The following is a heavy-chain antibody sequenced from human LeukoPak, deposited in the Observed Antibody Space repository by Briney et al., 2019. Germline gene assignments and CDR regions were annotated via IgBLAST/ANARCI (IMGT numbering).Heavy chain of an antibody. J-gene: IGHJ4*02. Sequence: GGSLRLSCEASGFTFNRHWMHWVGQAPGKGLVWVSRSNSDGSSTVYADSVKGRFTISRDNAKNTLYLQMNCLRAEDTAVYYCARDNYDSSGPYYFDYWGQRTLVTVSS. CDR1: GFTFNRHW. CDR2: SNSDGSST. D-gene: IGHD3-22*01. CDR3: ARDNYDSSGPYYFDY. V-gene: IGHV3-74*01.